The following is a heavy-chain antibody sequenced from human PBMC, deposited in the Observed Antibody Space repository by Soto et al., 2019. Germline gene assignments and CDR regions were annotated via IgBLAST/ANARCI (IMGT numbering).Heavy chain of an antibody. D-gene: IGHD3-16*01. V-gene: IGHV4-4*02. J-gene: IGHJ4*02. CDR3: ERGFDYRWVY. CDR1: DDSINTDYW. CDR2: IHHTVGT. Sequence: SETLSLTCAVSDDSINTDYWWSWVRQPPGKGLEWIGEIHHTVGTNYIQSLKSRITMSLDESNNQLSLKLSSVTAADTAVYYCERGFDYRWVYWGQGTLVTVSS.